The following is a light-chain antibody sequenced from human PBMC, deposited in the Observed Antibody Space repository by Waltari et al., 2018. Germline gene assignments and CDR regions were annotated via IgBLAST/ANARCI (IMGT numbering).Light chain of an antibody. CDR1: SSNLGSNT. V-gene: IGLV1-44*01. CDR2: SNN. J-gene: IGLJ2*01. CDR3: AAWDDSLNGPDVV. Sequence: QSVLTQPPSAPGPPGQGVTLSCSGSSSNLGSNTVNWYTQLPGTAPKLLIYSNNQRPSGVPDRFSGSKSGTSASLAISGLQSEDEADYYCAAWDDSLNGPDVVFGGGTKLTVL.